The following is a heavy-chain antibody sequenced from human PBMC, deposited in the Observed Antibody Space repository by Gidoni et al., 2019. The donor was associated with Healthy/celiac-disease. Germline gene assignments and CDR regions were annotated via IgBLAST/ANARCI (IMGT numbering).Heavy chain of an antibody. CDR1: GFTFDDYT. Sequence: EVQLVESGGVVVQPGGSLSLSCAASGFTFDDYTMHWVRQAPGKGLEWVSLISWDGGSTYYADSVKGRFTISRDNSKNSLYLQMNSLRTEDTALYYCAKEGLRGGFDYWGQGTLVTVSS. CDR2: ISWDGGST. J-gene: IGHJ4*02. CDR3: AKEGLRGGFDY. V-gene: IGHV3-43*01.